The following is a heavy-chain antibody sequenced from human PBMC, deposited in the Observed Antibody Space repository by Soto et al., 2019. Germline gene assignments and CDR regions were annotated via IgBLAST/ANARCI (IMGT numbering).Heavy chain of an antibody. V-gene: IGHV4-34*01. CDR2: INHSGST. J-gene: IGHJ4*02. CDR3: ARGVRDYGDYVSYFDY. Sequence: SETLSLTCAVYGGSFSGYYWSWIRQPPGKGLEWIGEINHSGSTNYNPSLKSRVTISVDTSKNQFSLKLSSVTAADTAVYYCARGVRDYGDYVSYFDYWGQGTLVTVSS. D-gene: IGHD4-17*01. CDR1: GGSFSGYY.